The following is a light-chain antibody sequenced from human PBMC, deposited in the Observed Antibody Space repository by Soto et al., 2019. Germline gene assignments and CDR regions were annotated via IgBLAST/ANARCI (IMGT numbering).Light chain of an antibody. Sequence: EIVLTQSPGTLSLSPGERATLSCRASQSVSSSYLAWYQQKPGQAPRLLIYSASSRATGIPDRFSGSGSGTDFTLTISRLEPEDFAVYYCQQYGTSPHTFGQGTKVDIQ. CDR2: SAS. V-gene: IGKV3-20*01. CDR3: QQYGTSPHT. CDR1: QSVSSSY. J-gene: IGKJ2*01.